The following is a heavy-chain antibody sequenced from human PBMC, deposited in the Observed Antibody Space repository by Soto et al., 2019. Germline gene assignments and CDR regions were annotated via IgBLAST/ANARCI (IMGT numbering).Heavy chain of an antibody. Sequence: QVQLVQSGAEVKKPGSSVKVSCKASGGTFSSYAISWVRQAPGQGLEWMGGIIPIFGTANYAQKFQGRVTITADESTSTAYMELSSLRSEDTAVYYCARGEVGASYYYSYGMDVWGQGPNVTVSS. D-gene: IGHD1-26*01. V-gene: IGHV1-69*01. CDR3: ARGEVGASYYYSYGMDV. CDR1: GGTFSSYA. CDR2: IIPIFGTA. J-gene: IGHJ6*02.